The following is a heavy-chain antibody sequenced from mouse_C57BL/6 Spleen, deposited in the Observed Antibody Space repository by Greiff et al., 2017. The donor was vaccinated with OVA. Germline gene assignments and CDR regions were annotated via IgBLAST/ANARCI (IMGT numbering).Heavy chain of an antibody. Sequence: QVQLKQPGAELVKPGASVKLSCKASGYTFTSYWMHWVKQRPGQGLEWIGYINPSSGYTKYNQKFKDKATLTVDTSSSTAYMQLSSLTSEDSAVYYGARERGYYGNYEDAMDYWGQGTSVTVSS. CDR1: GYTFTSYW. CDR2: INPSSGYT. CDR3: ARERGYYGNYEDAMDY. J-gene: IGHJ4*01. V-gene: IGHV1-7*01. D-gene: IGHD2-1*01.